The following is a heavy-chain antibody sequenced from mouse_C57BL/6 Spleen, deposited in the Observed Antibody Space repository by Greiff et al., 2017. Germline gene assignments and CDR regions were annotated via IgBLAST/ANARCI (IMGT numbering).Heavy chain of an antibody. CDR3: ARGDYGSSPWFAY. CDR2: IYPGGGYT. CDR1: GYTFTNYW. V-gene: IGHV1-63*01. Sequence: VQLQQSGAELVRPGTSVKMSCKASGYTFTNYWIGWAKQRPGHGLEWIGDIYPGGGYTNYNEKFKGKATLTADKSSSTAYMQFSSLTSEDASIYYGARGDYGSSPWFAYWGQGTLVTVSA. J-gene: IGHJ3*01. D-gene: IGHD1-1*01.